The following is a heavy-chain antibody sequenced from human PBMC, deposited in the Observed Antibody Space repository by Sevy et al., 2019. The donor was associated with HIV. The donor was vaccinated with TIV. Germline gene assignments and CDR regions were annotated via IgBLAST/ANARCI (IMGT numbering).Heavy chain of an antibody. D-gene: IGHD3-9*01. CDR3: AGGDKDGWFDP. V-gene: IGHV3-21*01. J-gene: IGHJ5*02. Sequence: GGSLRLSCAASGFTFSSNTMNWLRQAPGKGLEWVSSISSRSTYIFYADSVKGRFTISRDNSEKSLFLQMNSLRVEDTAVYYCAGGDKDGWFDPWGQGTPVTVSS. CDR2: ISSRSTYI. CDR1: GFTFSSNT.